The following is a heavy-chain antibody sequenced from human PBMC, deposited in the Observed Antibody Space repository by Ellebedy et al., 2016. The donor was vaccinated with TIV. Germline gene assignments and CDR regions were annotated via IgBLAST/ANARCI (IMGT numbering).Heavy chain of an antibody. CDR1: GASISSDKW. D-gene: IGHD1-1*01. CDR3: ARGGNWQFDY. V-gene: IGHV4-4*02. Sequence: MPGGSLRLSCAVSGASISSDKWWTWVRQPPGKGLEWIGETHPTKSSNYNPSLQSRVTMSVDKSKNQISLNLNSVTAADTAVYYCARGGNWQFDYWGQGTLVTVSS. CDR2: THPTKSS. J-gene: IGHJ4*02.